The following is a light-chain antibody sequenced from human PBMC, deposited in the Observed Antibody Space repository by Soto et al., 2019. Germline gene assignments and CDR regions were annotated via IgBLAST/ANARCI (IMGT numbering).Light chain of an antibody. CDR3: QQYGSSPRT. V-gene: IGKV3-20*01. CDR2: RAS. J-gene: IGKJ1*01. CDR1: QSVSSSY. Sequence: EIMLTQSPGTLSLSPGERATLSCRASQSVSSSYLAWYLQKPGQAPRLLVHRASSRATGIPDRFSGSGSGTDFTLTISRLEPEDFAVYYCQQYGSSPRTFGQGTKVEIK.